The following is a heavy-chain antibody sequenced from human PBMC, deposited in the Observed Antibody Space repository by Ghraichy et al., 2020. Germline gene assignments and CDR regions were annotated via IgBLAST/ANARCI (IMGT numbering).Heavy chain of an antibody. D-gene: IGHD4-17*01. Sequence: ASVKVSCKASGYTFTGYYMHWVRQAPGQGLEWMGWINPNSGGTNYAQKFQGWVTMTRDTSISTAYMELSRLRSDDTAVYYCARSLWGDYKSYFDYWGQGTLVTVSS. J-gene: IGHJ4*02. V-gene: IGHV1-2*04. CDR2: INPNSGGT. CDR1: GYTFTGYY. CDR3: ARSLWGDYKSYFDY.